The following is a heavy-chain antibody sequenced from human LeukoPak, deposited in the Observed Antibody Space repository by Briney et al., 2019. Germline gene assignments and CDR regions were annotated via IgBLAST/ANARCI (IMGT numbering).Heavy chain of an antibody. Sequence: SETLSLTCSVSDDSITMYYWTWIRQPPGKGLEWIGSIYHSGSTYYNPSLKSRVTISVDTSKNQFSLKLSSVTAADTAVYYCARDERLDPWGQGTLVTVSS. D-gene: IGHD5-24*01. CDR3: ARDERLDP. V-gene: IGHV4-38-2*02. CDR2: IYHSGST. J-gene: IGHJ5*02. CDR1: DDSITMYY.